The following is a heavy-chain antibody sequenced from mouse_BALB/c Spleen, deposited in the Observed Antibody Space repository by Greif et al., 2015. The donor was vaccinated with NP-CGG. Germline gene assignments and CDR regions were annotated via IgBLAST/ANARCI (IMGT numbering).Heavy chain of an antibody. J-gene: IGHJ2*01. Sequence: QVQLQQSGAELVKPGASVKMSCKASGYTFTSYWMHWVKQRPGQGLEWIGVIDPSDSYTSYTQKFKGKATLTVDTSSSTAYMQLSSQTSEDSAVYCCTNYCGHYWGQGTTLTVSS. CDR3: TNYCGHY. V-gene: IGHV1S127*01. CDR1: GYTFTSYW. CDR2: IDPSDSYT. D-gene: IGHD1-1*01.